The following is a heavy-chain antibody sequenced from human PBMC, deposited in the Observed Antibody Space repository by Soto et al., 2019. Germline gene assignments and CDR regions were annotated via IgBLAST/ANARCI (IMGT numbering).Heavy chain of an antibody. D-gene: IGHD1-26*01. CDR2: ISSDGSNK. CDR1: GFTFSSHA. CDR3: ARDDEGGSDCDLGY. Sequence: QVQLVESGGGVVQPGRSLRLSCAVSGFTFSSHAMHWVRQAPGKGLEWVTLISSDGSNKYYADSVKGRFTTSRDNSKNPMYMTMNSLRVEDTAVYYCARDDEGGSDCDLGYWGQGALVTVSS. V-gene: IGHV3-30-3*01. J-gene: IGHJ4*02.